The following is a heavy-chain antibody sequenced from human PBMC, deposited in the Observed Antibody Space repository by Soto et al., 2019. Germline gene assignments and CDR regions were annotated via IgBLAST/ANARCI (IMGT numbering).Heavy chain of an antibody. CDR1: GYSISSGYH. D-gene: IGHD2-15*01. CDR3: ERQDRVVAYGMWFDP. V-gene: IGHV4-38-2*02. CDR2: VHYSGNT. Sequence: SETLSLSCTVSGYSISSGYHWAWLRQPPWKGLEWLGSVHYSGNTYYNPSLKSRLTISVDKSKNQFSLNLSSVTAADTAVYYCERQDRVVAYGMWFDPWSEGTLENVSS. J-gene: IGHJ5*02.